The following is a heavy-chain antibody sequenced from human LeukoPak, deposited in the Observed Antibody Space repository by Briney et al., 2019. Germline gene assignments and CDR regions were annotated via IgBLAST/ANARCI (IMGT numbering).Heavy chain of an antibody. J-gene: IGHJ4*02. CDR1: GYTFTSYD. D-gene: IGHD1-1*01. V-gene: IGHV1-18*01. Sequence: ASVKVSCKASGYTFTSYDISRVRQAPGQGLEWMGWIYVSIDNTNYAQKLQGRVTMTTDTSTNTDYMELRSLRSDDTADYYCGRDRPYIFDYWGQGTLVTVSS. CDR3: GRDRPYIFDY. CDR2: IYVSIDNT.